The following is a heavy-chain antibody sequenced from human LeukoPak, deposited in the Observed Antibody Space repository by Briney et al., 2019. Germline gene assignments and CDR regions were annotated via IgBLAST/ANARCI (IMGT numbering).Heavy chain of an antibody. CDR3: ARDIADYYGSGSPFDY. V-gene: IGHV3-20*04. CDR2: INWNVGST. Sequence: GGSLRLSCAASGFTFDDYGMSWVRQAPGNGLEWVSGINWNVGSTGYADSVKGRFTISRDNAKNSLYLQMNSLRAEDTALYYCARDIADYYGSGSPFDYWGQGTLVTVSS. J-gene: IGHJ4*02. D-gene: IGHD3-10*01. CDR1: GFTFDDYG.